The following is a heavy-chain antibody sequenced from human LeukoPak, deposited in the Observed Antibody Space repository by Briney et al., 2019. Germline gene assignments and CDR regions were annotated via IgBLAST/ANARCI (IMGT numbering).Heavy chain of an antibody. Sequence: PGRSLRLSCAASGFTFDDYAMHWVRQAPGKGLEWVSGISWDSAGIGYADSVEGRFTISRDNAKNSLYLQMNSLRAEDTASYYCAKGNYFDYWGQGTLVTVSS. J-gene: IGHJ4*02. CDR2: ISWDSAGI. V-gene: IGHV3-9*01. CDR3: AKGNYFDY. CDR1: GFTFDDYA.